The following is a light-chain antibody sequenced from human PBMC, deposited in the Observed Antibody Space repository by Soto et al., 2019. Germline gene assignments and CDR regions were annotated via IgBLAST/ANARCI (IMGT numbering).Light chain of an antibody. CDR3: QQYYGLPPLT. V-gene: IGKV1-33*01. CDR1: QNITNN. CDR2: QAS. Sequence: DIQMTQSPSSLSASIGDSVTITCQASQNITNNSSWYQQKPGKAPNLLIYQASTLAKGVTSRFSGSGSGTDFSFIITSLQREDLATYYCQQYYGLPPLTFGQGTRLEIK. J-gene: IGKJ5*01.